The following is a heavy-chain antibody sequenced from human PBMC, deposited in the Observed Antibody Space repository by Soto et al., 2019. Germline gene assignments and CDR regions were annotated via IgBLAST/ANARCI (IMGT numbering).Heavy chain of an antibody. CDR3: ASAYDSSAYTFDF. D-gene: IGHD3-22*01. J-gene: IGHJ4*02. CDR1: GFSITSGYY. V-gene: IGHV4-38-2*01. CDR2: IYHDGIT. Sequence: KTSETLSLTCAVTGFSITSGYYWGWIRQPPGKGLEWIGNIYHDGITYYNPSLKSRVTMSVDTSDNQFSLRLTPVTAADTAVYYCASAYDSSAYTFDFWGQGTLVTVSS.